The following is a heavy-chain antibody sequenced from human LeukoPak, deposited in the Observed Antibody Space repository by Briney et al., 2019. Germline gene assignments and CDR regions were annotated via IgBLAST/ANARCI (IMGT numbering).Heavy chain of an antibody. CDR2: IYYIGST. CDR3: ARRRPLRDGYNYS. Sequence: SETLSLTCTVSGGSISTTSYYWGWLRQPPGKGLEWIGNIYYIGSTYYNPSLQSRVTISVDTSKNQFSLKPSSVTAADTAVYYCARRRPLRDGYNYSWGQGTLVIVSS. D-gene: IGHD5-24*01. J-gene: IGHJ4*02. CDR1: GGSISTTSYY. V-gene: IGHV4-39*01.